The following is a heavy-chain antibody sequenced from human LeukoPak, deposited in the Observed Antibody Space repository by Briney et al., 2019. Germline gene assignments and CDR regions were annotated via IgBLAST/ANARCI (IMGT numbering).Heavy chain of an antibody. CDR3: ARDSGSDLWLVSYNWFDP. CDR2: IYYSGST. Sequence: PSETLSLTCTVSGGSISSSSYYWGWIRQPPGKGLEWIGSIYYSGSTYYNPSLKSRVTISVDTPKNQFSLKLSSVTAADTAVYYCARDSGSDLWLVSYNWFDPWGQGTLVTVSS. D-gene: IGHD6-19*01. V-gene: IGHV4-39*07. J-gene: IGHJ5*02. CDR1: GGSISSSSYY.